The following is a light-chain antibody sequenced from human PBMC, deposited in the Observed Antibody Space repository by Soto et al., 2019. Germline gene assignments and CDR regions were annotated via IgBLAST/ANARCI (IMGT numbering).Light chain of an antibody. CDR3: QSYSSYSPT. CDR2: DVS. CDR1: QTVDTW. V-gene: IGKV1-5*01. Sequence: DIQMTQSPSTLSASVGDRVTLTCGASQTVDTWLAWYQQKPGKAPKVLIYDVSSLVSGVPSRFTGSGSGTEFTLTISSLQPDDFATYYCQSYSSYSPTFGQGTKVDIK. J-gene: IGKJ1*01.